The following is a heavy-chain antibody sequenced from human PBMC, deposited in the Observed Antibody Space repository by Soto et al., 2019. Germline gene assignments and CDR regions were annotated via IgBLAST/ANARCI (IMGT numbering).Heavy chain of an antibody. CDR2: IYYSGST. J-gene: IGHJ4*02. V-gene: IGHV4-39*01. D-gene: IGHD3-10*01. Sequence: PSETLSLTCTVSGGSISSSSYYWGWIRQPPGKGLEWIGSIYYSGSTYYNPSLKSRVTISVDTSKNQFSLKLSSVTAADTAVYYCARRRLFYGSGSYGSDYWGQGTLVTVSS. CDR3: ARRRLFYGSGSYGSDY. CDR1: GGSISSSSYY.